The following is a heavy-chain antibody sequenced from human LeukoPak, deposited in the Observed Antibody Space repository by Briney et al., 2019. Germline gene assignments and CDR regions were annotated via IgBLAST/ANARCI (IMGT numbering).Heavy chain of an antibody. D-gene: IGHD3-16*01. CDR3: AKAGEYGDPGA. CDR2: ISSNGGST. V-gene: IGHV3-64*01. J-gene: IGHJ5*02. CDR1: GFTFSSYA. Sequence: PGGSLRLSCAASGFTFSSYAMHWVRQAPGKGLEYVSAISSNGGSTYYANSVKGRFTISRDNSKNTLYLQMNSLRAEDTAVYYCAKAGEYGDPGAWGQGTLVSVSS.